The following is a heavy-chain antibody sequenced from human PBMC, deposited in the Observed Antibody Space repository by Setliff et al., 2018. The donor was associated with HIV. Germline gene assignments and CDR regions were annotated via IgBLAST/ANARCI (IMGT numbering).Heavy chain of an antibody. CDR2: INPSSGGA. V-gene: IGHV1-2*02. J-gene: IGHJ4*02. Sequence: GASVKVSCKASAYMFTGYNIHWVRQAPGQGLEWMGWINPSSGGANYAPKFQGRVTMTRDTTISTAYMDLRGLRSDDTAVYYCARDPRRQYSTPGGDLDYWGQGTLVTVSS. CDR3: ARDPRRQYSTPGGDLDY. D-gene: IGHD1-26*01. CDR1: AYMFTGYN.